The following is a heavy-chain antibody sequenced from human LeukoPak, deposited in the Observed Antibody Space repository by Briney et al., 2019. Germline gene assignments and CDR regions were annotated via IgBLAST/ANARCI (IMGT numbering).Heavy chain of an antibody. J-gene: IGHJ4*02. Sequence: QPGRSLRLPCAASGFTFSSYAMHWVRQAPGKGLEWVAVISYDGSNKYYADSVKGRFTISRDNSKNTLYLQMNSLRAEDTAVYYCARAGVLRFLEWLLSPFDYWGQGTLVTVSS. CDR1: GFTFSSYA. D-gene: IGHD3-3*01. V-gene: IGHV3-30-3*01. CDR3: ARAGVLRFLEWLLSPFDY. CDR2: ISYDGSNK.